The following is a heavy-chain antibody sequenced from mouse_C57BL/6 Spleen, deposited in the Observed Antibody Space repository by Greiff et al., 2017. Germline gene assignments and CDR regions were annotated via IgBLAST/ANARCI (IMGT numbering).Heavy chain of an antibody. CDR2: ISYDGSN. J-gene: IGHJ1*03. V-gene: IGHV3-6*01. CDR1: GYSITSGYY. Sequence: EVQLQESGPGLVKPSQSLSLTCSVTGYSITSGYYWNWIRQFPGNKLEWMGYISYDGSNNYNPSLKNRISITRDTSKNQFFLKLNSVTTEDTATYYCARVDWEGVYWYFDVWGTGTTVTVSS. CDR3: ARVDWEGVYWYFDV. D-gene: IGHD4-1*01.